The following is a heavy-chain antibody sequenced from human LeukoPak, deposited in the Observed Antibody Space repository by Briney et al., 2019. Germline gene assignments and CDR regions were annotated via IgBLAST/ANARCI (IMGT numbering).Heavy chain of an antibody. V-gene: IGHV1-2*02. CDR1: GYTFTNYV. D-gene: IGHD2-21*02. Sequence: VASVKVSCKASGYTFTNYVRHWLRQAPGQGLEWMGWINPNSGGTNYAQNFQGRVTMTRDTSIGTAYMELSRLTSDDTAVYYCARAEFCAPNCYYYFYYWGQGTLVTVSS. J-gene: IGHJ4*02. CDR3: ARAEFCAPNCYYYFYY. CDR2: INPNSGGT.